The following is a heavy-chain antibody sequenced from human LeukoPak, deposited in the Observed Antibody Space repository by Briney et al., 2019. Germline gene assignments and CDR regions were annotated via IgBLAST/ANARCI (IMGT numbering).Heavy chain of an antibody. V-gene: IGHV4-31*03. D-gene: IGHD3-22*01. Sequence: SETLSLTCTVSGGSISSGGYYWSWIRQHPGKGLEWIGYIYYSGSTYYNPSLKSRVTISVDTSKNQFSLKLSSVTAEDTAVYYCARGTYYYDSSGYYFDYWGQGTLVTVSS. CDR3: ARGTYYYDSSGYYFDY. CDR1: GGSISSGGYY. CDR2: IYYSGST. J-gene: IGHJ4*02.